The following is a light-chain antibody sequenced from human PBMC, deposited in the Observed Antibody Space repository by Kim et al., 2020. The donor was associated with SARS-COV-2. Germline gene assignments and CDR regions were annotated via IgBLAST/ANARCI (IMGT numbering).Light chain of an antibody. CDR1: SSDIGGYKF. Sequence: GQSVTSACTGTSSDIGGYKFVAWYQQHPGKAPKVMIYEVNKRPSGVPDRFSGSKSGNTASLTVSGLQAEDEADYYCSSYAGRQNLVFGGGTQLTVL. CDR3: SSYAGRQNLV. CDR2: EVN. V-gene: IGLV2-8*01. J-gene: IGLJ2*01.